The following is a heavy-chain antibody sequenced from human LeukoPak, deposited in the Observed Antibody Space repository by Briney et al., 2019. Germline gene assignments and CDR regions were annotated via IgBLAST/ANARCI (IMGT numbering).Heavy chain of an antibody. V-gene: IGHV3-21*01. CDR2: ISSSSSYI. CDR3: ATHQLRGWEFTIFDRGDY. D-gene: IGHD3-3*01. Sequence: GGSLRLSCAASGFTFSSYSMNWVRQAPGKGLEWVSSISSSSSYIYYADSVKGRFTISRDNAKNSLYLQMNSLRVEDTAVYYRATHQLRGWEFTIFDRGDYWGQGTLVTVSS. CDR1: GFTFSSYS. J-gene: IGHJ4*02.